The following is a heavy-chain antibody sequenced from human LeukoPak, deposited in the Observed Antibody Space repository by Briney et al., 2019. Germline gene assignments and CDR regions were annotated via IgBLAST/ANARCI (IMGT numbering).Heavy chain of an antibody. V-gene: IGHV3-74*01. CDR1: GFTFSSSW. CDR3: ASVVGGYYPPVEGFDI. J-gene: IGHJ3*02. D-gene: IGHD3-3*01. Sequence: GGSLRLSCAASGFTFSSSWMHWVRQAPGKGLVWVSRINSDGSITSHADSVKGRFTISRDNAKNTLYLQMNSLRAEDTALYYCASVVGGYYPPVEGFDIWGQGTMVTVSS. CDR2: INSDGSIT.